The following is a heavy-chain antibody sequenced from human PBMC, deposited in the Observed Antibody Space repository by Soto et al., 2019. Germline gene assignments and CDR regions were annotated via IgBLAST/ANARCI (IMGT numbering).Heavy chain of an antibody. Sequence: ASVKVSCKASGNSFSRYDIHWVRQATGHGLEWMGWMNPRSGSTGYAQNFRGRVTMTRDRATGTAYMDLSSLRYEDTAIYFCTRARGAETFDFWGQGSRVTVSS. CDR1: GNSFSRYD. V-gene: IGHV1-8*01. CDR3: TRARGAETFDF. J-gene: IGHJ4*02. CDR2: MNPRSGST. D-gene: IGHD2-15*01.